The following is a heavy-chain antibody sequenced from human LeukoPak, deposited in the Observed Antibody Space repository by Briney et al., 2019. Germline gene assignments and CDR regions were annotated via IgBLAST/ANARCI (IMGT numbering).Heavy chain of an antibody. V-gene: IGHV1-2*02. J-gene: IGHJ5*02. CDR1: GYTFTGYY. CDR3: ARDYRGYFWSGFRFDP. Sequence: ASVKVSCKASGYTFTGYYMHWVRQAPGQGLEWMGWINPNSGGTNYAQKFQGRVTMTRDTSISTVYMELSRLRSDDTAVYYCARDYRGYFWSGFRFDPWGQGTLVTVSS. CDR2: INPNSGGT. D-gene: IGHD3-3*01.